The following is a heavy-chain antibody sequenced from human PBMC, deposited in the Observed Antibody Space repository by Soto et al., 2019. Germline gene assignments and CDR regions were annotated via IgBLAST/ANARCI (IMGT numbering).Heavy chain of an antibody. CDR1: GYTFTSYG. CDR2: INAGNGNT. D-gene: IGHD1-1*01. Sequence: ASVKVSCKASGYTFTSYGISWVRQAPGQGLEWMGWINAGNGNTKYSQKFQGRVTITRDTSASTAYMELSSLRSEDTAVYYCARESRTEEFDYWGQGTLVTVSS. V-gene: IGHV1-18*04. J-gene: IGHJ4*02. CDR3: ARESRTEEFDY.